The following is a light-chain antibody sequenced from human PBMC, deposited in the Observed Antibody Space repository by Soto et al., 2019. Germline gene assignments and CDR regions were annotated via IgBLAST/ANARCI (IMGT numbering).Light chain of an antibody. CDR2: WAS. V-gene: IGKV4-1*01. CDR3: QQYYSNPPT. CDR1: QNVLYSSNNKNY. J-gene: IGKJ1*01. Sequence: DIVMTQSPDSLAVSLGERATINCKSSQNVLYSSNNKNYLAWYQQKPGQPPKLLIYWASTRESGVPDRFSGSGSGTDFTLTISSLQAEDVAVYYCQQYYSNPPTFGQGTKVDIK.